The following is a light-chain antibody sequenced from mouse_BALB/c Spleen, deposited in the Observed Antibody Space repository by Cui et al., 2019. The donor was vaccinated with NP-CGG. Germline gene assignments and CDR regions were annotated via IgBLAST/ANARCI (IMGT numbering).Light chain of an antibody. CDR2: DTN. Sequence: QSVVTQVSALTTLPGETVTLTCRSSTGAVTTSNYANWVQEKPDHLFTGLIGDTNNRAPGVPARFSGSLIGDKAALTITGAQTEDEAIYFCALWYSNHWVFGGGTKLTVL. CDR3: ALWYSNHWV. J-gene: IGLJ1*01. V-gene: IGLV1*01. CDR1: TGAVTTSNY.